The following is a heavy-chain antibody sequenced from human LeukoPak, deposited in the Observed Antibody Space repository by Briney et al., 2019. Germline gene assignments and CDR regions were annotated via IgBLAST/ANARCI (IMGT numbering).Heavy chain of an antibody. Sequence: GGTLRLSCAASGFTFSSYGMSWVRQAPGKGLEWVSAISGSGGSTYYADSVKGRFTISRDNSKNTLYLQVDSLRAEDTAVYYCAKASMYYYDSSGPGGYWGQGTLVTVSS. CDR3: AKASMYYYDSSGPGGY. V-gene: IGHV3-23*01. D-gene: IGHD3-22*01. J-gene: IGHJ4*02. CDR2: ISGSGGST. CDR1: GFTFSSYG.